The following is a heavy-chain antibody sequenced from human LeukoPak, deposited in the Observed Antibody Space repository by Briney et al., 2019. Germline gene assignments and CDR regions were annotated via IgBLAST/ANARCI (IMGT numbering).Heavy chain of an antibody. CDR1: GGSFSDYY. J-gene: IGHJ4*02. D-gene: IGHD4-17*01. Sequence: PSETLSLTCAVYGGSFSDYYWTWIRQPPGKGLEWIGEIYHSGSTNHNPSLKSRVTISVDTSKNQFSLKLYSVTAADTAVYYCARGGDYGDYVFHYWGQGTLVTVSS. CDR3: ARGGDYGDYVFHY. CDR2: IYHSGST. V-gene: IGHV4-34*01.